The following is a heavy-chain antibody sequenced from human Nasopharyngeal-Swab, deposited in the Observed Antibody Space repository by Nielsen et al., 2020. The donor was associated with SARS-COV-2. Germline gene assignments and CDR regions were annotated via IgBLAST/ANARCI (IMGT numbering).Heavy chain of an antibody. J-gene: IGHJ3*02. V-gene: IGHV5-51*01. Sequence: GESLKISCTGFGYSFANYWIGWVRQMPGKGLEWMGSIYPGNSDTRYSPAFHGRVTISADKSINTAYLQWTSLRASDTAMYYCARPYYGGNSNAFDIWGQGTTVTASS. CDR2: IYPGNSDT. CDR3: ARPYYGGNSNAFDI. D-gene: IGHD4-23*01. CDR1: GYSFANYW.